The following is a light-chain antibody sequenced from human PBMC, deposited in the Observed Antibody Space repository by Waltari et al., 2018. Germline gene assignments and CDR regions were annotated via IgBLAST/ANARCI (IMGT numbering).Light chain of an antibody. V-gene: IGLV2-14*03. CDR2: DVS. Sequence: QSALTQAASVSGSPGQSITISCTGSSSDVGGYNYVSWYQQHPGKAPKLIIYDVSNRPSGVSNRFSGSKSGNTASLTISGLQAEDEADYCCSSYISSSTLELFGGGTSLTVL. J-gene: IGLJ2*01. CDR3: SSYISSSTLEL. CDR1: SSDVGGYNY.